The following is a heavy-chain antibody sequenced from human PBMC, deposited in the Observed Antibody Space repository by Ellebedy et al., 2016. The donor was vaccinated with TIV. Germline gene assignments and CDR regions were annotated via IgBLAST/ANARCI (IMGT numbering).Heavy chain of an antibody. CDR1: GFTVSSYA. D-gene: IGHD2-2*02. CDR2: ITGSGGGT. V-gene: IGHV3-23*01. CDR3: AKGYMSPFDY. J-gene: IGHJ4*02. Sequence: GESLKISCAASGFTVSSYAMSRVRQAPGKGLEWVLAITGSGGGTYYADSVKGRFTISRDKSKNTLYLHMNSLRAEDTAVYYCAKGYMSPFDYWGQGNLVTVSS.